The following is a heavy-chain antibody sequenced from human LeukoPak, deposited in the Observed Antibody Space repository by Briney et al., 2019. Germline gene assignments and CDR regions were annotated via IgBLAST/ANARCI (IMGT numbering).Heavy chain of an antibody. CDR2: ISYNSDTI. V-gene: IGHV3-9*01. Sequence: PGGSLRLSRAASGFTFDDYAMHWVRQAPGKGLEWVSGISYNSDTIAYADSVKGRFTISRDNAKNSLYLQMNSLRAEDTALYYCAKDYCGGDCYSGWYFDLWGRGTLVTVSS. D-gene: IGHD2-21*02. CDR1: GFTFDDYA. J-gene: IGHJ2*01. CDR3: AKDYCGGDCYSGWYFDL.